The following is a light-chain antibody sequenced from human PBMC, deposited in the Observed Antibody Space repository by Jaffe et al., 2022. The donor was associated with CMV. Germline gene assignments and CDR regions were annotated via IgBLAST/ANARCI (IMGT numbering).Light chain of an antibody. Sequence: DIQMTQSPSTLSASVGDRVTITCRASQSISNWLAWYQQKPGKAPRLLIYKASSLESGVPSRFSASGSGTEFTLTISSLQPDDFATYYCHQYNSYFPWTFGQGTKVEIK. CDR2: KAS. CDR3: HQYNSYFPWT. J-gene: IGKJ1*01. CDR1: QSISNW. V-gene: IGKV1-5*03.